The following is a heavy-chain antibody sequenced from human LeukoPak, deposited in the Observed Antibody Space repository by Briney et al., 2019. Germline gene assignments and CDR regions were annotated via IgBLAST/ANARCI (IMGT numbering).Heavy chain of an antibody. CDR2: IKSKTDGETT. J-gene: IGHJ5*02. CDR1: GFAFSYAW. V-gene: IGHV3-15*01. Sequence: GGSLRLSCAVSGFAFSYAWMSWVRQAPGKGLEWVGRIKSKTDGETTDYAAPVKGRFTISRADSKNTVYLQMNSLKSEDTAVYYCTTLYSYDSSGPPPWGQGTLVTVSS. D-gene: IGHD3-22*01. CDR3: TTLYSYDSSGPPP.